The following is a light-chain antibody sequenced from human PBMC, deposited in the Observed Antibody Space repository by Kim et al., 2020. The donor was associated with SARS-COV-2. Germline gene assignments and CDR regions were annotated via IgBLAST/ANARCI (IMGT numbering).Light chain of an antibody. CDR3: QVWDSSSDHRVV. J-gene: IGLJ2*01. CDR1: SIGSKS. V-gene: IGLV3-21*04. Sequence: PGKAARLSCGGDSIGSKSVHLYQQKSGQAPVLVISYDSDRPSGIPERFSGSNSGNTATLFISRVEAGDEADYYCQVWDSSSDHRVVFGGGTQLTVL. CDR2: YDS.